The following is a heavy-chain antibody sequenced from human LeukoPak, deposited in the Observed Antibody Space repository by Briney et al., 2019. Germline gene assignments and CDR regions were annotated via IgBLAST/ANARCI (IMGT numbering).Heavy chain of an antibody. D-gene: IGHD3-22*01. V-gene: IGHV1-2*06. CDR1: GYTFTGYY. J-gene: IGHJ3*02. Sequence: ASAKVSCKASGYTFTGYYMHWLRQAPGQGLEWMGRINPNSGGTNYAQKFQGGVTMTRDTSISTAYMELSRLRSDDTAVYYCAREYYYDSSGQGAFDIWGQGTMVTVSS. CDR2: INPNSGGT. CDR3: AREYYYDSSGQGAFDI.